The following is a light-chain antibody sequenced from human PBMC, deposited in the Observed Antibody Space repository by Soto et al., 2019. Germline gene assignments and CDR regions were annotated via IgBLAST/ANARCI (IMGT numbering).Light chain of an antibody. Sequence: QSALTQPASVSGSPGQSITISCTGTSSDVGGYNYVSWYQHHPGKAPKLMIYDVTNRPSGVSNRFCGSKSGNTASLTISGLQAEDEDDYYCASDTTSSPYFVFGGGTKLTVL. V-gene: IGLV2-14*03. CDR1: SSDVGGYNY. CDR3: ASDTTSSPYFV. J-gene: IGLJ3*02. CDR2: DVT.